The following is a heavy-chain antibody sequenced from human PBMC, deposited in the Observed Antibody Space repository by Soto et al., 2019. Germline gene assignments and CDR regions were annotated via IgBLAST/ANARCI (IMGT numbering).Heavy chain of an antibody. V-gene: IGHV1-69*13. J-gene: IGHJ6*02. CDR3: ARDPIETKGRLTKSYYYYYGMDV. D-gene: IGHD2-21*02. Sequence: SVKVSCKASGVTFSSYSISWVRQAPGQGLEWMGGIIPIFGTANYAQKFQGRVTITAEEXTSTAYMELSSLRSEDTAVYYRARDPIETKGRLTKSYYYYYGMDVWGQGTTVTVSS. CDR1: GVTFSSYS. CDR2: IIPIFGTA.